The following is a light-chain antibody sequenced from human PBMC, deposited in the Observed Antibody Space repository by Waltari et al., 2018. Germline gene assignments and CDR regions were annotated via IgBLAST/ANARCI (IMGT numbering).Light chain of an antibody. V-gene: IGLV2-23*02. Sequence: QSALTQPASVSGSPGQSITISCTETSSDVGNYTRVSWYQQHPGKAPKLMIYAVSKRPSGVSDRFSGSKSGDMASLTISGLQPEDEAEYFCSSYAGSSKGVFGGGTKVTVL. J-gene: IGLJ2*01. CDR3: SSYAGSSKGV. CDR2: AVS. CDR1: SSDVGNYTR.